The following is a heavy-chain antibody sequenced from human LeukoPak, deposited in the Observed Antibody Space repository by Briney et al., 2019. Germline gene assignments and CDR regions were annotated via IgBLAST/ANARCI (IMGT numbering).Heavy chain of an antibody. J-gene: IGHJ4*02. V-gene: IGHV2-70*04. D-gene: IGHD2-21*02. CDR2: IDWDDDK. Sequence: SGPTLVKPTQTLTLTCTFSGFSLSTSGMRVSWIRQPPGKALEWLARIDWDDDKYYSTSLKTRLSISKDTSKNQVVLTITNMDPVDTATYYCARLRCAYCGGDYFLGDWGQGILVTVSS. CDR1: GFSLSTSGMR. CDR3: ARLRCAYCGGDYFLGD.